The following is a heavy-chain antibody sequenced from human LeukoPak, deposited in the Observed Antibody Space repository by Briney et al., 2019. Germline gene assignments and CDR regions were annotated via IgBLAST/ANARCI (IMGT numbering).Heavy chain of an antibody. V-gene: IGHV3-30*02. CDR1: GFIFDDYG. CDR2: IRYDASRE. CDR3: AKVGASYYGIDY. J-gene: IGHJ4*02. D-gene: IGHD1-26*01. Sequence: GGSPRLSCTSFGFIFDDYGMHWVRQAPGKGLEWVAFIRYDASREYYVDSVKGRFTISRDNSKNTLYLQMSSLRVEDTAVYYCAKVGASYYGIDYWGQGARVTVSS.